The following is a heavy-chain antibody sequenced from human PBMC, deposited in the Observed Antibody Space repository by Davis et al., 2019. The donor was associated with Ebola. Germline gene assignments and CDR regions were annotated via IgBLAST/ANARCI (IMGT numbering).Heavy chain of an antibody. D-gene: IGHD1-1*01. V-gene: IGHV3-30*04. J-gene: IGHJ4*02. Sequence: GESLKISCAASGFTFSTYSMNWVRQAPGKGLEWVAVTSHNERERFYGESVQGRFTISRDNSENVLYLQMDSLRPDDTAIYFCARALHDEVLDYWGQGTPVTVSS. CDR1: GFTFSTYS. CDR2: TSHNERER. CDR3: ARALHDEVLDY.